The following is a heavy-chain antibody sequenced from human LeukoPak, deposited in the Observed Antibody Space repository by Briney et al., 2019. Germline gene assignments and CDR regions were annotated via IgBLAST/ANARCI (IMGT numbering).Heavy chain of an antibody. D-gene: IGHD3-16*01. J-gene: IGHJ4*02. CDR3: SRGRYYLDS. CDR2: ISGSGGST. V-gene: IGHV3-23*01. Sequence: PGGSLRLSCAASGFAFSSYAMSWVRQAPGKGLEWVSSISGSGGSTHYADSMKGRFTISRDNSKITLFLQMNSLRVEDTAVYYCSRGRYYLDSWGQGTLVTVSS. CDR1: GFAFSSYA.